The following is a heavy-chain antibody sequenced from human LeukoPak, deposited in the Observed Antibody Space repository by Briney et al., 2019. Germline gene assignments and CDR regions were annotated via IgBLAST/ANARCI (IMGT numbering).Heavy chain of an antibody. J-gene: IGHJ4*02. CDR1: GYTFTSYG. Sequence: ASVKVSCKASGYTFTSYGISWVRQAPGQGLEWMGWISAYNGNTNYTQKLQGRVTMTTDTSTSTAYMELRSLRSDDTAVYYCARDSPPYYDSSGYYYDYWGQGTLVTVSS. D-gene: IGHD3-22*01. CDR2: ISAYNGNT. V-gene: IGHV1-18*01. CDR3: ARDSPPYYDSSGYYYDY.